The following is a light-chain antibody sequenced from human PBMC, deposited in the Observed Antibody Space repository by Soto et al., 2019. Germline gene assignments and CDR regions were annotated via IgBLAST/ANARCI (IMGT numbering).Light chain of an antibody. J-gene: IGKJ1*01. CDR2: GAF. CDR1: QSVDSN. Sequence: EIVITQSPATLSVSPSHLPTLSCRASQSVDSNLAWYQQKPGQTHRIIIYGAFTRATGITNRFSGTGSGTEFTLTISSMQSEDFALYYCQPYNDWPLTFGQGTKVDIK. V-gene: IGKV3-15*01. CDR3: QPYNDWPLT.